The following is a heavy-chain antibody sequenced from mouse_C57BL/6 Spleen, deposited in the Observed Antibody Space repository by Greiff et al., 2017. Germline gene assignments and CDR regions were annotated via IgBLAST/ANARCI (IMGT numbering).Heavy chain of an antibody. CDR1: GFTFSSYG. CDR2: ISSGGSYT. CDR3: ARQTSGDFDY. J-gene: IGHJ2*01. V-gene: IGHV5-6*01. Sequence: EVQVVESGGDLVKPGGSLKLSCAASGFTFSSYGMSWVRQTPDKRLEWVATISSGGSYTYYPDSVKGRFTISRDNAKNTLYLQMSSLKSEDTAMYYCARQTSGDFDYWGQGTTLTVSS.